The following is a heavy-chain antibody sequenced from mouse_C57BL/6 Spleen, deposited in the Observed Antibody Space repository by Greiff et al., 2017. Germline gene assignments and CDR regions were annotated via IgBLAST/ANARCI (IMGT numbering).Heavy chain of an antibody. Sequence: QVQLQQPGAELVKPGASVKLSCKASGYTFTSYWMHWVQQRPGQGLEWIGMIHPNSGSTNYNEKFKSKATLTVDKSSSTAYMQLSSRTSEDSAVYYCAREGGYGNSPYFDYWGQGTTLTVSS. V-gene: IGHV1-64*01. CDR1: GYTFTSYW. D-gene: IGHD2-1*01. J-gene: IGHJ2*01. CDR3: AREGGYGNSPYFDY. CDR2: IHPNSGST.